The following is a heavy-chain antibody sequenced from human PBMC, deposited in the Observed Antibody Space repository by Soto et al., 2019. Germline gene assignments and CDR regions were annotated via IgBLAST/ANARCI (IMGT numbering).Heavy chain of an antibody. CDR1: GFTFSTYA. CDR2: MSNSGGNT. J-gene: IGHJ4*02. CDR3: AKDAARTSGWYYFDY. Sequence: EVQLLESGGGLIQPGGSLRLSCAASGFTFSTYAMGWVRQAPGKWLEWVSVMSNSGGNTYYADSVKGRFTISRDNSDNTLYLQMSSLRAEDTAVYHCAKDAARTSGWYYFDYWGQGTLVTVSS. V-gene: IGHV3-23*01. D-gene: IGHD6-19*01.